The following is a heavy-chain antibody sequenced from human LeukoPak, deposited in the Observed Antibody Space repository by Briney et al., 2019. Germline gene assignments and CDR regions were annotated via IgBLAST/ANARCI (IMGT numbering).Heavy chain of an antibody. J-gene: IGHJ4*02. CDR3: ARGLLRDSSGYYLPLFDY. CDR2: IYYSGST. CDR1: GSSISSYY. V-gene: IGHV4-59*01. Sequence: SETLSLNCTDSGSSISSYYWSWIRQPPGKGLEWIGYIYYSGSTNYNPSLKSRVTISVDTSKNQFSLKLSSVTAADTAVYYCARGLLRDSSGYYLPLFDYWGQGTLVTVSS. D-gene: IGHD3-22*01.